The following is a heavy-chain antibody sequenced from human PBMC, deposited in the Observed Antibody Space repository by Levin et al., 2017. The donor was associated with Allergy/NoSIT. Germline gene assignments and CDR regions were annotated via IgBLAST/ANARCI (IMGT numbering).Heavy chain of an antibody. D-gene: IGHD1-14*01. CDR3: AGGHDHLYGLDV. CDR1: GFAVSTNY. Sequence: SCAASGFAVSTNYMSWVRQAPGKGLEWVSLIYSSGRTAYTDSVKGRFTIARDSSNNTLYFQMNSLRAEDTAVYYCAGGHDHLYGLDVWGQGTTVTVSS. J-gene: IGHJ6*02. CDR2: IYSSGRT. V-gene: IGHV3-66*01.